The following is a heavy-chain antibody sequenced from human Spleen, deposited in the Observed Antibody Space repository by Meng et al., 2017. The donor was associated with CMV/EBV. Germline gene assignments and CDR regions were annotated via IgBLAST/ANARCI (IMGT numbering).Heavy chain of an antibody. J-gene: IGHJ6*02. V-gene: IGHV3-11*04. D-gene: IGHD2-21*01. Sequence: GESLKISCAASGLTVSSNYMSWVRQAPGKGLEWISFINDDDDTAYYADSVKGRFTLSKDSAKNSVYLQMNSLRDDDTAIYYCARRVSYFGMDVWGQGTAVTVSS. CDR3: ARRVSYFGMDV. CDR2: INDDDDTA. CDR1: GLTVSSNY.